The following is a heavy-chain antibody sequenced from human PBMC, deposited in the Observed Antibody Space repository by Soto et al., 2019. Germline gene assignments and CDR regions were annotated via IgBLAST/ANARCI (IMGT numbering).Heavy chain of an antibody. CDR1: GGSISIYY. D-gene: IGHD3-9*01. Sequence: SATLSLTCTVSGGSISIYYWSWIRQPPGKGLEWIGYIYYSGSTNYNPSLKSRVTISVDTSKNQFSLKLSSVTAADTAVDYCARAHPYDILTGYYFDYWGQGTLVTVSS. V-gene: IGHV4-59*01. CDR3: ARAHPYDILTGYYFDY. J-gene: IGHJ4*02. CDR2: IYYSGST.